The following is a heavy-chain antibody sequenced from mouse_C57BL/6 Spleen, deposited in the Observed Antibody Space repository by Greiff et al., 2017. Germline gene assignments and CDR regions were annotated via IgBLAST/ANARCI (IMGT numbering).Heavy chain of an antibody. CDR1: GYTFTDYY. CDR3: ARKELFGWLGAY. D-gene: IGHD2-3*01. V-gene: IGHV1-26*01. CDR2: INPNNGGT. J-gene: IGHJ3*01. Sequence: VQLQQSGPELVKPGASVKISCKASGYTFTDYYMNWVKQSHGKSLEWIGDINPNNGGTSYNQKFKGKATLTVDKSSSTAYMELRSLTSEDSAVYYCARKELFGWLGAYWGQGTLVTVSA.